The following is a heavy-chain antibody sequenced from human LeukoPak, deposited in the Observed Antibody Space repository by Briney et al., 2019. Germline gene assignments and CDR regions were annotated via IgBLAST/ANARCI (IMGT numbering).Heavy chain of an antibody. CDR1: GGTFSSYA. D-gene: IGHD6-13*01. J-gene: IGHJ6*02. CDR3: ARYRAAAAHSGKYGMDV. CDR2: INPNSGGT. V-gene: IGHV1-2*04. Sequence: ASVKVSCKASGGTFSSYAISWVRQAPGQGLEWMGWINPNSGGTNYAQKFQGWVTMTRDTSISTAYMELSRLRSDDTAVYYCARYRAAAAHSGKYGMDVWGQGTTVTVSS.